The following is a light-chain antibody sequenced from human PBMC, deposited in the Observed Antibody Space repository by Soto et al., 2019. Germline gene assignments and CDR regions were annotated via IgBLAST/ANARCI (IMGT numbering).Light chain of an antibody. CDR1: KSILYSSNNKNY. Sequence: DIVMTQSPDSLPVSLGERATINCKSSKSILYSSNNKNYLAWYQQTPGQPPKLLIYWASTRESGFPDRFSGSGSGTDFTLTISSLQAEDAAIYYCQQYYTDAWTFGQGTKVEI. CDR2: WAS. V-gene: IGKV4-1*01. CDR3: QQYYTDAWT. J-gene: IGKJ1*01.